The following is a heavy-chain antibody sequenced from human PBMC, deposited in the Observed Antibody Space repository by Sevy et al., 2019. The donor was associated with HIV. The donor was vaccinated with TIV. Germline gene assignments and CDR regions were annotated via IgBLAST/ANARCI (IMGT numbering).Heavy chain of an antibody. CDR3: ARSIAVAVPDALDI. CDR2: ISYDGNNK. V-gene: IGHV3-30-3*01. Sequence: GGSLRLSCAASGFTFSSYAMHWVRQAPGKGLEWVAVISYDGNNKYYADSVKGRFTISRDNSKNTLYLQMNSLRAEDTAVYYCARSIAVAVPDALDIWGQGTMVTVSS. J-gene: IGHJ3*02. CDR1: GFTFSSYA. D-gene: IGHD6-19*01.